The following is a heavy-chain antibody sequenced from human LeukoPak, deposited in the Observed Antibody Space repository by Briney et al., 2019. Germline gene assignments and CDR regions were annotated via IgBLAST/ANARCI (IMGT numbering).Heavy chain of an antibody. CDR2: ISYDGSNK. CDR3: ARDSPGPSVLRYFDWLPKGDYYYYYGMDV. D-gene: IGHD3-9*01. V-gene: IGHV3-30-3*01. Sequence: PGGSLRLSCAASGFTFSSYAMHWVRQAPGKGLEWVAVISYDGSNKYYADSVKGRFTISRDNSKNTLYLQMNSLRAEDTAVYYCARDSPGPSVLRYFDWLPKGDYYYYYGMDVWGQGTTVTVSS. J-gene: IGHJ6*02. CDR1: GFTFSSYA.